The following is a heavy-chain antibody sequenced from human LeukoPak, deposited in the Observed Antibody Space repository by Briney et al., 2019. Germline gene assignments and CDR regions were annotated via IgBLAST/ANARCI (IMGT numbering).Heavy chain of an antibody. J-gene: IGHJ4*02. CDR3: AREADGGSYFDY. Sequence: GGSLRLSCAASGFTFSSYEMDWVRQAPGKGLEWVSSISSSSSYIYYADSVKGRFTISRDNAKNSLYLQMNSLRAEDTAVYYCAREADGGSYFDYWGQGTLVTVSS. CDR2: ISSSSSYI. CDR1: GFTFSSYE. D-gene: IGHD1-26*01. V-gene: IGHV3-21*01.